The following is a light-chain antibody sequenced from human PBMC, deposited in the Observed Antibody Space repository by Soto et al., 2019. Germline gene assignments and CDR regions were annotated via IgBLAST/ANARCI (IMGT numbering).Light chain of an antibody. CDR1: QSVGSN. Sequence: EVVMKQSPATLSVSPGERATLSCRASQSVGSNLAWYQQKPGQAPRLLIYAASTRATGIPARFSGSGSGTKFTLTISSLQSEDFAVYYCQQYYNWPPLTFGGGTKVDIK. CDR3: QQYYNWPPLT. J-gene: IGKJ4*01. CDR2: AAS. V-gene: IGKV3-15*01.